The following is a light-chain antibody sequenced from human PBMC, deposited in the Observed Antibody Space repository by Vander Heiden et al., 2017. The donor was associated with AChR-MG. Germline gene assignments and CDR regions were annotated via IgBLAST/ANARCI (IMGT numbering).Light chain of an antibody. CDR3: GTWDSSLSAGDYV. J-gene: IGLJ1*01. Sequence: QSVFTQPPSVSPAPGQRVTITCSGSSSNIGNNYVSWYQQLPGTAPKLLIYDNNKRPSGIPDRFSGSKSGTSATLGITGLQTGDEADYYCGTWDSSLSAGDYVFGTGTKVTVL. CDR1: SSNIGNNY. CDR2: DNN. V-gene: IGLV1-51*01.